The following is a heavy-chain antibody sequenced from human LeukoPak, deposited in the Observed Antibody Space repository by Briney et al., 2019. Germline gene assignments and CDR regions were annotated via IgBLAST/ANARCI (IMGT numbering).Heavy chain of an antibody. D-gene: IGHD3-3*01. V-gene: IGHV4-34*03. CDR2: INHSGST. Sequence: SETLSLTCAVYGGSFSGYYWSWIRQPPGKGLEWIGEINHSGSTNYNPSLKSRVTISVDTSKNQFSLKLSSVTAADTAVYYCSSLYYDFWSGRPNGWFDPWGQGTLVTVSS. CDR3: SSLYYDFWSGRPNGWFDP. CDR1: GGSFSGYY. J-gene: IGHJ5*02.